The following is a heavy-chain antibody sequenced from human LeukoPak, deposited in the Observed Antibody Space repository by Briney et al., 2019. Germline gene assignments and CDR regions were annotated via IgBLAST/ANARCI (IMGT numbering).Heavy chain of an antibody. CDR3: ARDRDRNFDY. V-gene: IGHV3-30*03. D-gene: IGHD2-15*01. J-gene: IGHJ4*02. Sequence: IPYDGSNKYYADSVKGRFTISRDNSKNTLYLQMNSLRAEDTAVYYCARDRDRNFDYWGQGTLVTVSS. CDR2: IPYDGSNK.